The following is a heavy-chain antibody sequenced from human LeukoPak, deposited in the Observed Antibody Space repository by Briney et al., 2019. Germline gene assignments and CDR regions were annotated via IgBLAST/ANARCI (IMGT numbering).Heavy chain of an antibody. CDR3: ARETGYCSGGRCYFIY. Sequence: ASVKVSCKASGYTFTNFGISWVRQAPGQGLEWMGWISGNNDNTNYAQKFQGRVTMTTDTSTSKAYMELKSLRADATAVYYCARETGYCSGGRCYFIYWGQGTLVTVSS. J-gene: IGHJ4*02. V-gene: IGHV1-18*01. D-gene: IGHD2-15*01. CDR2: ISGNNDNT. CDR1: GYTFTNFG.